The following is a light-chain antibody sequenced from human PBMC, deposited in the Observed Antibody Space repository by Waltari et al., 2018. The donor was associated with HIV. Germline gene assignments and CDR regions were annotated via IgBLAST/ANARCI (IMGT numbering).Light chain of an antibody. J-gene: IGLJ2*01. Sequence: QVVLTQAPSASASLGTPVNFTCTLSSGHSSYDIAWHQQPPGKGPRYLMKLHSDGSHNRGDGIPDRFSGSSSGAERHLIISSLHSDDEADYYCQTWGSGIVIFGGGTKLTVL. CDR3: QTWGSGIVI. V-gene: IGLV4-69*01. CDR2: LHSDGSH. CDR1: SGHSSYD.